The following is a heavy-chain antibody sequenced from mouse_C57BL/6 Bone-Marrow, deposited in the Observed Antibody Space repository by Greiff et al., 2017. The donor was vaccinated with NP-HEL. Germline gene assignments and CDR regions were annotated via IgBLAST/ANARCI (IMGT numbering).Heavy chain of an antibody. D-gene: IGHD1-1*01. CDR3: ARRDTTVAYYFDY. CDR2: ISSGGSYT. J-gene: IGHJ2*01. V-gene: IGHV5-6*01. CDR1: GFTFSSYG. Sequence: EVQRVESGGDLVKPGGSLKLSCAASGFTFSSYGMSWVRQTPGKRLEWVATISSGGSYTYYPDSVKGRFTISRDNAKNTLYLQMSSLKSEDTAMYYCARRDTTVAYYFDYWGQGTTLTVSS.